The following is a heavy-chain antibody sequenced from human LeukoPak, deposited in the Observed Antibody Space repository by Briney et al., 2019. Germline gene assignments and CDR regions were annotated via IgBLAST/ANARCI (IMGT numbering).Heavy chain of an antibody. CDR1: RFTFCTAW. CDR3: TTAAYDGKDY. D-gene: IGHD5-12*01. V-gene: IGHV3-15*01. J-gene: IGHJ4*02. Sequence: GGSLRLSCEASRFTFCTAWMSWIPQAPRTGLEWVGRIKSKADGGEADYAAAVKGRFSVSRDDTENIFYLQMNSLKTEDTAVYYCTTAAYDGKDYWGQGTPVTVSS. CDR2: IKSKADGGEA.